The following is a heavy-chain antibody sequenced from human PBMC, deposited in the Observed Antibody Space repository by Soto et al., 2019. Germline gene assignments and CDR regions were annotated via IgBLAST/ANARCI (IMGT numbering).Heavy chain of an antibody. Sequence: GGSLRLSCAASGFTFSSYSMNWVRQAPGKGLEWVSSISSSSSYIYYADSVKGRFTISRDNAKNSLYLQMNSLRAEDTAVYYCATWVADIVVVVAATGSEYFQHWGQGTLVTVSS. J-gene: IGHJ1*01. V-gene: IGHV3-21*01. CDR3: ATWVADIVVVVAATGSEYFQH. CDR2: ISSSSSYI. D-gene: IGHD2-15*01. CDR1: GFTFSSYS.